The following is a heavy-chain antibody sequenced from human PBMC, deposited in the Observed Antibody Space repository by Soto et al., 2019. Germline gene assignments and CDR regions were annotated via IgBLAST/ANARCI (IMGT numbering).Heavy chain of an antibody. Sequence: QVQLQESGPGLVKPSETLSLTCTVSGDPISSGGYYWTWIRQHPGKGLEWIGYVYYKGSASYSPSLKSRVSISLDTSKNQFSLQLSSVSAADTAVYFCARDVSPVGFCRNGVCSKGFDSWGQGLQVTVSS. CDR2: VYYKGSA. CDR1: GDPISSGGYY. V-gene: IGHV4-31*03. D-gene: IGHD2-8*01. CDR3: ARDVSPVGFCRNGVCSKGFDS. J-gene: IGHJ5*01.